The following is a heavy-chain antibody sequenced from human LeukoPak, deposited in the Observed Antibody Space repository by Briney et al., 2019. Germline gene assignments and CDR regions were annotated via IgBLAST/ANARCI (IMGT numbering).Heavy chain of an antibody. Sequence: SETLSLTCAVYGGSFSGYYWSWIRQPPGKGLEWIGEINHSRSTNYNPSLKSRVTISVDTSKNQFSLKLSSVTAADTAVYYCARGIVIFGVVNWFDPWGQGTLVTVSS. D-gene: IGHD3-3*01. CDR1: GGSFSGYY. CDR3: ARGIVIFGVVNWFDP. CDR2: INHSRST. J-gene: IGHJ5*02. V-gene: IGHV4-34*01.